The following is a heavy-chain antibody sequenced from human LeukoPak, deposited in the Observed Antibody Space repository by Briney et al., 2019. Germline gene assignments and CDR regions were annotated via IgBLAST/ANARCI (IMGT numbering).Heavy chain of an antibody. J-gene: IGHJ3*02. CDR2: FDPEDGET. CDR1: GYTLTELS. D-gene: IGHD4-17*01. Sequence: ASVKVSCKVSGYTLTELSMHWVRQAPGKGLEWMGGFDPEDGETIYAQKFQGRVTMTEDTSTDTAYMELSSLRSEDTAVYYCATGKVGSTTTTGAAFDIWGQGTMVTVSS. V-gene: IGHV1-24*01. CDR3: ATGKVGSTTTTGAAFDI.